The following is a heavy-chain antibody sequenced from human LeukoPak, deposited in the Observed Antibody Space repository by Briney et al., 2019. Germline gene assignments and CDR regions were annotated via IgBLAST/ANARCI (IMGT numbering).Heavy chain of an antibody. J-gene: IGHJ4*02. D-gene: IGHD4-17*01. CDR1: GYTFIGYY. CDR3: ARDWSMTTLDY. CDR2: INPNSGGT. V-gene: IGHV1-2*06. Sequence: ASVKVSCKASGYTFIGYYMHWVRQAPGQGLEWMGRINPNSGGTDHAQKFQGRVTMTRDSSISIAYLEFSSLRSDDTAVYYCARDWSMTTLDYWGQGTLVTVSS.